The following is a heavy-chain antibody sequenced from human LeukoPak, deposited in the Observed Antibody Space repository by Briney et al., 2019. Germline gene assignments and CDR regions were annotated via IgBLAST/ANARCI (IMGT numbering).Heavy chain of an antibody. J-gene: IGHJ4*02. CDR1: GGSISNYH. Sequence: PSETLSLTCTVSGGSISNYHWSWMRQPPGKGLEWIGCFYHSGSTTYNPSLKSRVTTSVDTSKNEFSLKLNSVTAADTAVYYCASTQQWLAFDYWGQGILVTVS. CDR3: ASTQQWLAFDY. D-gene: IGHD6-19*01. CDR2: FYHSGST. V-gene: IGHV4-59*01.